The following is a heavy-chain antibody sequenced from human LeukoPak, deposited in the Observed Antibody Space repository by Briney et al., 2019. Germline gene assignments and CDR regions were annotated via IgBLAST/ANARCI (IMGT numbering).Heavy chain of an antibody. CDR2: CYYSGNT. D-gene: IGHD1-26*01. J-gene: IGHJ4*02. CDR1: GGSISSSSYF. V-gene: IGHV4-39*01. CDR3: ASPVGATKGY. Sequence: PSETLSLTCTVSGGSISSSSYFWGWVRQPPGKGLEWIGSCYYSGNTYYNPSLKSRVTISVDTSKNQFSLKLSSVTAADTAVYYCASPVGATKGYWGQGTLVTVSS.